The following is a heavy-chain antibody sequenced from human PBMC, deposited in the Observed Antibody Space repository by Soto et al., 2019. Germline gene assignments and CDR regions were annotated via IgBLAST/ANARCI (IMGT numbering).Heavy chain of an antibody. CDR1: GFTFRSYP. Sequence: EVQLLESGGGLVQPGGSLRLSCAASGFTFRSYPMSWVRQAPGKGLEWVSTISGSGGSTYYADSVKGRFTISRDNSKNTLYLQMNGLRAEDTALYYCAKGKGGSLSYLFDYWGQGTLVTVSS. CDR3: AKGKGGSLSYLFDY. V-gene: IGHV3-23*01. J-gene: IGHJ4*02. CDR2: ISGSGGST. D-gene: IGHD3-16*01.